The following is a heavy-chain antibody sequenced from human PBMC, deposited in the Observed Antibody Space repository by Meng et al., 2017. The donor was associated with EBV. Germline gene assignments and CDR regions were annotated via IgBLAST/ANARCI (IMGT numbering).Heavy chain of an antibody. V-gene: IGHV1-2*06. CDR1: GYTFTGYY. CDR3: ARVGIAVAGTGDY. J-gene: IGHJ4*02. Sequence: QVQLVQSGAEVRRPGASVKVSCKASGYTFTGYYMHWVRQAPGQGLEWMGRINPNSGGTNYAQKFQGRVTMTRDTSISTAYMELSRLRSDDTAVYYCARVGIAVAGTGDYWGQGTLVTVSS. CDR2: INPNSGGT. D-gene: IGHD6-19*01.